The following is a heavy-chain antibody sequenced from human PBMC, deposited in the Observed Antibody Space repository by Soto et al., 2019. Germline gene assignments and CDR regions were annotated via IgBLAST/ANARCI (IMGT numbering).Heavy chain of an antibody. CDR2: LKSDGSST. CDR1: GFTFSDYW. Sequence: EVQLVESGGGLVQPGGSLRLSCVASGFTFSDYWMHWVRQAPGKGLVWVSRLKSDGSSTSYADSVKGRFTISRDNARSTLFLQMNSLRAEDTAVYYCARSWGGELVTWGLGTLVIVSS. CDR3: ARSWGGELVT. V-gene: IGHV3-74*01. D-gene: IGHD3-16*01. J-gene: IGHJ5*02.